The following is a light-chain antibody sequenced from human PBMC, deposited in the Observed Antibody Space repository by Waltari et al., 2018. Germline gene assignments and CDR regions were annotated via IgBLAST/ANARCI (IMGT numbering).Light chain of an antibody. V-gene: IGKV1-5*01. Sequence: DIQMTQSPSTLSASVGARVTIPCRASQSISSWLAWYQLRPGKAPKLLISDASILERGVPSRFSGSGSGTEFTLTINSLQPDDFATYYCHQYTNFPLTFGGGTTVEIK. CDR1: QSISSW. J-gene: IGKJ4*01. CDR3: HQYTNFPLT. CDR2: DAS.